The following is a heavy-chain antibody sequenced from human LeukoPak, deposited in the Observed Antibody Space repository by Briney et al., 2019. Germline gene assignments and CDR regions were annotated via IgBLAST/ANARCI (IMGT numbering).Heavy chain of an antibody. V-gene: IGHV1-18*01. D-gene: IGHD5-24*01. CDR2: ISAYNGNR. J-gene: IGHJ5*02. Sequence: ASVKVSCKASGYTFTSYGISWVRLAPGHGLEWMGWISAYNGNRKYEKKLQGRVTLTRDMSTSTDYLELSSLRSEDTAVYYCARDNSVRDEAWWFNPWGQGTLVTVSS. CDR1: GYTFTSYG. CDR3: ARDNSVRDEAWWFNP.